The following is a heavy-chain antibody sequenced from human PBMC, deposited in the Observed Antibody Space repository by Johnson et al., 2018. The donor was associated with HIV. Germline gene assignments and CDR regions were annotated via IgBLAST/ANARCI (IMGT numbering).Heavy chain of an antibody. D-gene: IGHD6-6*01. CDR3: AREYSSLSQGAFDI. Sequence: VQLVESGGGLVQPGGSLRLSCAASGFTFSSFWMTWVRQAPGKGLEWVANIKQDGSNKYYADSVKGRFTISRDNSKNTLYLQMNSLRAEDTAVYYCAREYSSLSQGAFDIWGQGTMVTVSS. V-gene: IGHV3-7*04. CDR1: GFTFSSFW. J-gene: IGHJ3*02. CDR2: IKQDGSNK.